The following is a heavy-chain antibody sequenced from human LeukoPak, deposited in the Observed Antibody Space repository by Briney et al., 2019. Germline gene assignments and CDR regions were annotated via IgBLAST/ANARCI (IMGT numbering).Heavy chain of an antibody. J-gene: IGHJ4*02. CDR3: ASPSDYFDY. CDR1: GFTFSSYE. CDR2: ISSSGSTI. V-gene: IGHV3-48*03. Sequence: GGSLRLSCAASGFTFSSYEMNWVRQAPGKGLEWVSYISSSGSTIYYADSVKGRFTISRDNAKNSLYLQMNSLRAEDTAVYYCASPSDYFDYWGQRTLVTVSS.